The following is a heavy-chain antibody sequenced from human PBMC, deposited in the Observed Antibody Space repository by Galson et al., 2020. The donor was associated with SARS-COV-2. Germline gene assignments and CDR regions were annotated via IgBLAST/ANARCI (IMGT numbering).Heavy chain of an antibody. CDR2: ITNSVIGA. V-gene: IGHV3-23*01. D-gene: IGHD2-8*01. J-gene: IGHJ6*02. CDR1: GFSFRNYA. CDR3: AKSYGMVAHYGMDV. Sequence: GGSLRLSCAASGFSFRNYAMTWVRQAPGKGLEWVSSITNSVIGASYADSVKGRFAIFRDNAKNSLDLQMNSLRVEDTAVYYCAKSYGMVAHYGMDVWGQGTAVTVAS.